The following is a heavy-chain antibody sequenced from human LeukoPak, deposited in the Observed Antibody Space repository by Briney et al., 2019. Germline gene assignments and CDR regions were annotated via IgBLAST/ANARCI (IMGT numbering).Heavy chain of an antibody. J-gene: IGHJ4*02. D-gene: IGHD5-18*01. CDR3: ARDEGGSYGH. Sequence: PGGSLRLSCEASGFTFNNYWMSWVRQAPGKGLEWVANIRYDGSEKYYVDSVKGRFTISRDNAKNSLYLQMNSLRAEDTAVYYCARDEGGSYGHWGQGTLVTVSS. CDR2: IRYDGSEK. V-gene: IGHV3-7*01. CDR1: GFTFNNYW.